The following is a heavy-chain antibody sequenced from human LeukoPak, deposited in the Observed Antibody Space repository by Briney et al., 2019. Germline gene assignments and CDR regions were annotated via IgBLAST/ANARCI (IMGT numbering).Heavy chain of an antibody. V-gene: IGHV4-38-2*02. D-gene: IGHD3-3*01. CDR1: GYSISSGYY. CDR2: IYHSGST. CDR3: ASAGLQSDNNFWRYYFEY. Sequence: SETLSLTCTVSGYSISSGYYWGWIRQPPGKGLEWIGSIYHSGSTYYNPSLKSRVTISVDTSKNQFSLKLSSVTAADTAVYFCASAGLQSDNNFWRYYFEYWGQGALVTVSS. J-gene: IGHJ4*02.